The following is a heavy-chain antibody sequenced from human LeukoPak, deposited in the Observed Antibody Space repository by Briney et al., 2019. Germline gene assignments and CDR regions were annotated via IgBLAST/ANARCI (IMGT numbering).Heavy chain of an antibody. V-gene: IGHV4-34*01. D-gene: IGHD6-19*01. J-gene: IGHJ4*02. CDR3: ARLIYSSGWYELGYYFDY. CDR2: INHSGST. CDR1: GGSFSGYY. Sequence: ASETLSLTCAVYGGSFSGYYWSWIRQPPGKGLEWIGEINHSGSTNYNPSLKSRVTISVDTSKNQFSLKLSSVTAADTAVYYCARLIYSSGWYELGYYFDYWGQGTLVTVSS.